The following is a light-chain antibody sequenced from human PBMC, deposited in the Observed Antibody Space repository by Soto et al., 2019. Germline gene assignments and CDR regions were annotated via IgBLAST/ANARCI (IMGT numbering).Light chain of an antibody. V-gene: IGKV1-39*01. Sequence: DLQMTQSPSSLSASVGNRVTITCRASQNITSYLNWYQQKPGKAPKFLIYAASSLPGGVPSRFSGSGSGTDFTLTISSLQPEDFATYYCQQSYSTPVTFGQGTRLEIK. CDR3: QQSYSTPVT. J-gene: IGKJ5*01. CDR1: QNITSY. CDR2: AAS.